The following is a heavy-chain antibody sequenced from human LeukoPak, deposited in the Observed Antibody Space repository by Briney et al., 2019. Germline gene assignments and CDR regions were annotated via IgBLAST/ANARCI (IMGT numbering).Heavy chain of an antibody. Sequence: GGSLRLSCAASGFTFRSYWMHWVRQAPGKGLVWVTRINSDGSSTSYADSVKGRFTISRDNAKNTLYLQMNSLRAEDTAVYYCARDGTLIRGVIDYWGQGTLVTVSS. CDR2: INSDGSST. V-gene: IGHV3-74*01. CDR3: ARDGTLIRGVIDY. D-gene: IGHD3-10*01. CDR1: GFTFRSYW. J-gene: IGHJ4*02.